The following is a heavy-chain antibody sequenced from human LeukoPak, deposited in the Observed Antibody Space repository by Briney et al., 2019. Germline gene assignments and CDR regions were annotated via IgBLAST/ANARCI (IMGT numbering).Heavy chain of an antibody. CDR2: IYYTGST. CDR1: GGYISSYY. J-gene: IGHJ3*02. V-gene: IGHV4-59*01. D-gene: IGHD4-11*01. CDR3: ARDRRESSKPNDAFDI. Sequence: PSETPSLTCSVSGGYISSYYWSWIRQPPGKGLEWIGYIYYTGSTSYNPSLESRVTISIDTSKKQLSLKLRSVTAADTAVYYCARDRRESSKPNDAFDIWGQGTMVTVSS.